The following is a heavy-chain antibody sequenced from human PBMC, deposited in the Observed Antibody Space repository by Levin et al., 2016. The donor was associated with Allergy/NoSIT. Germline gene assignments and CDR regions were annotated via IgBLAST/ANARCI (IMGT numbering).Heavy chain of an antibody. J-gene: IGHJ3*02. Sequence: WIRQPPGKGLEWIGYIYYSGSTYYSPSLKSRITISVDTSKNQFSLKLSSVTAADTAVYYCAREVVAAAERAFDIWGQGTMVTVSS. D-gene: IGHD6-13*01. CDR2: IYYSGST. CDR3: AREVVAAAERAFDI. V-gene: IGHV4-30-4*01.